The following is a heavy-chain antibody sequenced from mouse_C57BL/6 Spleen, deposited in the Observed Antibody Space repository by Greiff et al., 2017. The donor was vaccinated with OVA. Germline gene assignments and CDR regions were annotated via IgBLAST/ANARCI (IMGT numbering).Heavy chain of an antibody. J-gene: IGHJ2*01. D-gene: IGHD1-1*01. CDR3: VLTTVVATSFDY. CDR2: IYPGSGST. V-gene: IGHV1-55*01. Sequence: QVQLQQPGAELVKPGASVKMSCKASGYTFTSYWITWVKQRPGQGLERIGDIYPGSGSTNYNEKFKSKATLTVDTSSSTAYMQLSSLTSEDSAVYYCVLTTVVATSFDYWGQGTTLTVSS. CDR1: GYTFTSYW.